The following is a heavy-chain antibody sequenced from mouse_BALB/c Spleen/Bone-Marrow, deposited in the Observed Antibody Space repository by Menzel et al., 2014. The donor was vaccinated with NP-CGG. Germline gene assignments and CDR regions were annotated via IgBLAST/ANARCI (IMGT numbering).Heavy chain of an antibody. Sequence: EVQLVESGGGLVQPGGSRKLSCAASGFTFSSFGMHWVRQAPEKGLEWVAYISSGSSTIYYADTVKGRFTISRDNPKNTLFLQMPSLRSEDTAMYYCAIGGNYAWFAYWGQGTLVTVSA. V-gene: IGHV5-17*02. CDR2: ISSGSSTI. CDR3: AIGGNYAWFAY. J-gene: IGHJ3*01. CDR1: GFTFSSFG. D-gene: IGHD2-1*01.